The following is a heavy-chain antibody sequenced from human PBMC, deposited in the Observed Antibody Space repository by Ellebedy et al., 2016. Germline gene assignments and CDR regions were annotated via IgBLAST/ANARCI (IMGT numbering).Heavy chain of an antibody. J-gene: IGHJ4*02. CDR2: SFYSGVT. V-gene: IGHV4-39*07. Sequence: SETLSLXXTVSGGSISSGSYYWGWIRQPPGEGLEWIGSSFYSGVTYYNPSLMRRVTISVDTSKNQFSLKLSSVTAADTAVYYCARDDRNDLFDYWGQGTLVTVSS. CDR1: GGSISSGSYY. D-gene: IGHD3-22*01. CDR3: ARDDRNDLFDY.